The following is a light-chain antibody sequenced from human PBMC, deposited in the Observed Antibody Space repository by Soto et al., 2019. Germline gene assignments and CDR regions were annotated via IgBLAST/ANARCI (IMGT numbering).Light chain of an antibody. Sequence: QRTQSPSSLSASVGGRVTVACRASQSVRTWLAWFQQKPGKAPKLLIYKATTLESGVPSRFSGSGSGTEFTLTISSLQPDDFATYYCQQYDNYLTFGRGTKVDI. V-gene: IGKV1-5*03. CDR3: QQYDNYLT. CDR1: QSVRTW. CDR2: KAT. J-gene: IGKJ1*01.